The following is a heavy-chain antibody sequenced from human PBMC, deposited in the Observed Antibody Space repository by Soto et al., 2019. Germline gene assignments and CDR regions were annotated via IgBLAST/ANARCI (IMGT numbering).Heavy chain of an antibody. CDR3: ARGKETYYDFWSGYRPGAYYYGLDV. J-gene: IGHJ6*02. CDR2: INHSGST. V-gene: IGHV4-34*01. Sequence: SETLSLTCAVYGGSFSGYYWSWIRQPPGKGLEWIGEINHSGSTNYNPSLKSRVTISVDTSKNQFSLKLSSVTAADTAVYYCARGKETYYDFWSGYRPGAYYYGLDVWGQGTTVTVSS. D-gene: IGHD3-3*01. CDR1: GGSFSGYY.